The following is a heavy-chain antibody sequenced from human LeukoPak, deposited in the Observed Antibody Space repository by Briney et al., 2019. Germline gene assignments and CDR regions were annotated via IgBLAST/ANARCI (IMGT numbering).Heavy chain of an antibody. J-gene: IGHJ4*02. CDR2: INHSGST. CDR3: AGVNSGWYNDY. V-gene: IGHV4-34*01. Sequence: SETLSLTCAVYGGSFSGYYWSWIRQPPGKGLEWIGEINHSGSTNYNPSLKSRVTMSVDTSKNQFSLKLSSVTAADTAVYYCAGVNSGWYNDYWGQGTLVTVSS. D-gene: IGHD6-19*01. CDR1: GGSFSGYY.